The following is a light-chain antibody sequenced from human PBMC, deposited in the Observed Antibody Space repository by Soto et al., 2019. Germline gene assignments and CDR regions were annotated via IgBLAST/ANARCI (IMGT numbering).Light chain of an antibody. J-gene: IGLJ1*01. CDR2: EVS. Sequence: QSALTQPASVSGSPGQSITISCAGTIRDVGAYNLVSWYQQYPGRAPQLILYEVSQRPSGVPDRFSGSKSGNTASLTVSGLQAEDEADYYCTSYAGSNNRGVFGSGTKLTVL. V-gene: IGLV2-8*01. CDR1: IRDVGAYNL. CDR3: TSYAGSNNRGV.